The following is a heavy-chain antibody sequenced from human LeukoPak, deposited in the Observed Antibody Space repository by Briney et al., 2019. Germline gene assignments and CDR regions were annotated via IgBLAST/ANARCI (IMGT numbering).Heavy chain of an antibody. D-gene: IGHD3-22*01. V-gene: IGHV1-18*01. CDR2: INAYTGNT. Sequence: ASVKVSCKASGYRLSYYGISWVRQAPGQGLEWMGWINAYTGNTNYAQKLLGRVTMTTDTSTSTAYMELRSLRSDDTAVYYCARAHPEYYDSSGYNPLDFWGQGTLVTVSS. J-gene: IGHJ4*02. CDR1: GYRLSYYG. CDR3: ARAHPEYYDSSGYNPLDF.